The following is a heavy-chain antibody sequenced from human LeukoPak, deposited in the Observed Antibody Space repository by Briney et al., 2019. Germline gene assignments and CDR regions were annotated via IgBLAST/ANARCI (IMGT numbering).Heavy chain of an antibody. D-gene: IGHD6-13*01. CDR3: ARLYSSSSYYFDY. Sequence: SETLSLTCTVSGCSISSYYWSWIRQPAGKGLEWIGRIHTTGSTNYNPSLKSRVTMSVDTSKNQFSLNLISVTAADTAVYYCARLYSSSSYYFDYWGQGTLVTVSS. CDR1: GCSISSYY. V-gene: IGHV4-4*07. J-gene: IGHJ4*02. CDR2: IHTTGST.